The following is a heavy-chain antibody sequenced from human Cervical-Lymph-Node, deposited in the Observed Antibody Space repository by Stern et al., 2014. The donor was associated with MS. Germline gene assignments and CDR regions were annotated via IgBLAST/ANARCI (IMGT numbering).Heavy chain of an antibody. Sequence: QLVESGPEVKKPGTSVKVSCKASGFTFTSSAVQWVRQARGQRLDWIGWIVVGSGNTNYAQKFQERVTITRDMSTSTAYMELSSLRSEDTAVYYCAAKRDYYDSSGTDAFDIWGQGTMVTVSS. CDR3: AAKRDYYDSSGTDAFDI. CDR2: IVVGSGNT. CDR1: GFTFTSSA. D-gene: IGHD3-22*01. J-gene: IGHJ3*02. V-gene: IGHV1-58*01.